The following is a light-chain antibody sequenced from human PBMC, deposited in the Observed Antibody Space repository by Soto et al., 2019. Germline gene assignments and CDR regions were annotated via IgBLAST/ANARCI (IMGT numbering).Light chain of an antibody. CDR2: EAS. J-gene: IGLJ2*01. CDR3: SSYTSSITLV. CDR1: SSDVGSYNL. V-gene: IGLV2-14*02. Sequence: QSALTQPASVSGSPGQSITISCTGTSSDVGSYNLVSWYQHHPGKAPKLLIFEASKRPSGISNRFSGSKSGNTASLSISGLQAEDEADYYCSSYTSSITLVFGGGTKVTVL.